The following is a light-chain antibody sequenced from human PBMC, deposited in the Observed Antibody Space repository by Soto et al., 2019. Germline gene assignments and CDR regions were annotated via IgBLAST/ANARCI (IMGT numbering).Light chain of an antibody. V-gene: IGKV1-5*01. CDR3: QLYNTYSLT. CDR2: DAS. Sequence: DIHMTQSPSILSASVGDRVIITCRASQTISTWLAWYQQKPGKAPKLLIYDASSLESGVPSRFSGSGSGTEFTLTISSLQPDDFATYYCQLYNTYSLTFGQGTKVDIK. CDR1: QTISTW. J-gene: IGKJ1*01.